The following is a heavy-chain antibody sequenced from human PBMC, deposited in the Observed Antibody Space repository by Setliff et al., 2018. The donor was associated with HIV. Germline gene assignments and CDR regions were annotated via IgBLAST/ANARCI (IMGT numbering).Heavy chain of an antibody. CDR1: GGFISNTY. V-gene: IGHV4-59*01. D-gene: IGHD1-26*01. CDR3: ARGQPQGGGTYWSAFDI. J-gene: IGHJ3*02. Sequence: LSLTCTVSGGFISNTYWSWIRQPPGKGLEWLGFVYYTGASDYNPSFKSRLTISLDTSRTHFSLKLTSVTAADTAVYYCARGQPQGGGTYWSAFDIWGRGTMVTVSS. CDR2: VYYTGAS.